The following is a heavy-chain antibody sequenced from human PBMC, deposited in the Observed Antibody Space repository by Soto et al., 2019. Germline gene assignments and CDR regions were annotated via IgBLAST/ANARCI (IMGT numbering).Heavy chain of an antibody. V-gene: IGHV1-58*01. CDR1: GFTFTSSG. D-gene: IGHD5-18*01. Sequence: ASVKVSCNASGFTFTSSGVQRVLQARGQRLEWIGWIVVGSGNTNYAQKFQERVTITRDMSTSTAYMELSSLRSEDTAVYYCAAGAWIQLWLFWGQGTLVTVSS. CDR3: AAGAWIQLWLF. CDR2: IVVGSGNT. J-gene: IGHJ4*02.